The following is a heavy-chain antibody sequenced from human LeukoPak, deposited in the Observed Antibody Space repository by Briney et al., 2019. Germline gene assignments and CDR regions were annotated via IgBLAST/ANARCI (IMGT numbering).Heavy chain of an antibody. CDR2: IYYSGST. Sequence: NPSETLSLTCTVSGGSISSSYYWGWIRQPPGKGLEWIGSIYYSGSTYYNPSLKSRVTISVDTSKNQFSLKLSSVTAADTAVYYCASLVSHYSGGWYYYYGMDVWGQGTTVTVSS. CDR1: GGSISSSYY. J-gene: IGHJ6*02. CDR3: ASLVSHYSGGWYYYYGMDV. V-gene: IGHV4-39*01. D-gene: IGHD6-25*01.